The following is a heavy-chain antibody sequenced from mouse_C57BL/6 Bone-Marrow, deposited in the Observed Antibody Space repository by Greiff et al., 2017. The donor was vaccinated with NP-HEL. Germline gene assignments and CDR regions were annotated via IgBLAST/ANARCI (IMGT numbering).Heavy chain of an antibody. CDR3: ARFAPIYYYGSSYGY. CDR2: IYPRSGNT. D-gene: IGHD1-1*01. V-gene: IGHV1-81*01. J-gene: IGHJ2*01. CDR1: GYTFTSYG. Sequence: QVQLKESGAELARPGASVKLSCKASGYTFTSYGISWVKQRTGQGLEWIGEIYPRSGNTYYNEKFKGKATLTADKSSSTAYMELRSLTSEDSAVYFCARFAPIYYYGSSYGYWGQGTTLTVSS.